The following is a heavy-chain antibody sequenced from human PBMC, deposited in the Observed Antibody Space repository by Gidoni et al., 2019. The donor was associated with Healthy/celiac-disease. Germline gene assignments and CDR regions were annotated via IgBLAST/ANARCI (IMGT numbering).Heavy chain of an antibody. CDR2: IYPGDSDT. CDR1: GYSFTSYW. J-gene: IGHJ5*02. Sequence: EVQLVHSGAEVKKPGESLKISCQGSGYSFTSYWSGWVRQMPGKGMEWMGIIYPGDSDTRYSPSFQGQVTISADKSISTAYLQWSSLKASDTAMYYCASLRAPYDYGDYGWFDPWGQGTLVTVSS. CDR3: ASLRAPYDYGDYGWFDP. D-gene: IGHD4-17*01. V-gene: IGHV5-51*01.